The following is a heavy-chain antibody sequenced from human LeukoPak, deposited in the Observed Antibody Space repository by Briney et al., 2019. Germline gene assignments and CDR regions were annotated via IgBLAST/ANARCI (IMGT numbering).Heavy chain of an antibody. Sequence: PSETLSLTCTVSGGSTSSNYWSWIRQPPGKGLEWIGYIYSTASTNYNPSLRSRVSMSIDASKNQFYLKLSSVTAADTAVYYCATRAGYGYMDVWSKGTTVTVSS. D-gene: IGHD5-24*01. CDR1: GGSTSSNY. CDR2: IYSTAST. V-gene: IGHV4-4*09. J-gene: IGHJ6*03. CDR3: ATRAGYGYMDV.